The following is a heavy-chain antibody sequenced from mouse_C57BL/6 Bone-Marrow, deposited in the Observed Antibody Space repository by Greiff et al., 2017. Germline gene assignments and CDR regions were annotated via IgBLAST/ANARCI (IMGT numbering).Heavy chain of an antibody. Sequence: QVQLQQPGAELVMPGASVKLSCKASGYTFTSYWMHWVKQRPGQGLEWIGEIDPSDSYTNYNQKFKGKSTLTVDKSSSTAYMQLRSLTSEDSAVYFCARERGYAMDYWGQGTSVTVSS. CDR3: ARERGYAMDY. CDR2: IDPSDSYT. CDR1: GYTFTSYW. V-gene: IGHV1-69*01. J-gene: IGHJ4*01.